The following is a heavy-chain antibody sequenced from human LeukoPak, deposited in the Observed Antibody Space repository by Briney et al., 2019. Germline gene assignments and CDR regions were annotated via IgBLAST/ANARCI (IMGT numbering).Heavy chain of an antibody. V-gene: IGHV1-46*01. J-gene: IGHJ3*02. D-gene: IGHD5-24*01. CDR1: GFNFTRYY. Sequence: ASVKVSCEASGFNFTRYYMHWVRQAPGQGLEWMGIINPSGKTTSYAQKFQGRVTMTRDTSTSTVYMELSSLRSEDTAVYYCARSRMANNPGAFDIWGQGTMVTVSS. CDR3: ARSRMANNPGAFDI. CDR2: INPSGKTT.